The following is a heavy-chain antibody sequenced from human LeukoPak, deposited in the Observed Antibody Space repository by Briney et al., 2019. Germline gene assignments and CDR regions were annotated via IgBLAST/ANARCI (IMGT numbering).Heavy chain of an antibody. Sequence: SLKFSCPSAGFSFNTIVMHWARAARGKGLEWLSYFAKDGTTQYYTDSVKGLFIFSSDTSSNTLYLQISSRSPEAAVYYYCGRDHVWGFDYWGPGDLVTVSS. J-gene: IGHJ4*02. D-gene: IGHD1-26*01. V-gene: IGHV3-30*03. CDR3: GRDHVWGFDY. CDR1: GFSFNTIV. CDR2: FAKDGTTQ.